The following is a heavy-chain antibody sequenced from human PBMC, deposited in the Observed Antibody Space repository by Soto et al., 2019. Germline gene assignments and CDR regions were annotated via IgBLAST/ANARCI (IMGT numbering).Heavy chain of an antibody. V-gene: IGHV3-33*01. Sequence: GGSLRLSCAASGFTLSSYGMHWVRQAPGKGLEWVAVIWYDGSNKYYADSVKGRFTISRDNSKNTLYLQMNSLRAEDTAVYYCARDSRYYDSSGSRGFDPWGQGTLVTVSS. J-gene: IGHJ5*02. CDR2: IWYDGSNK. CDR3: ARDSRYYDSSGSRGFDP. D-gene: IGHD3-22*01. CDR1: GFTLSSYG.